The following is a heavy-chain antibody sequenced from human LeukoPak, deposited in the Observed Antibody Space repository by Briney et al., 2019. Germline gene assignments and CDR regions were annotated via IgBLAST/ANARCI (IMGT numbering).Heavy chain of an antibody. CDR1: GGTFSSYA. V-gene: IGHV1-69*13. CDR3: ARDGDYGYSSGWLGYD. D-gene: IGHD6-19*01. Sequence: SVKVSCKASGGTFSSYAISWVRQAPGQGLEWMGGINPIFGTANYAQKFQGRVTITADESTSTAYMELSSLRSEDTAVYYCARDGDYGYSSGWLGYDWGQGTLVTVSS. CDR2: INPIFGTA. J-gene: IGHJ4*02.